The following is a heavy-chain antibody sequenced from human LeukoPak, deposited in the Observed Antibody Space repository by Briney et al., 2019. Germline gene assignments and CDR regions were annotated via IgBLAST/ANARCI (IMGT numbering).Heavy chain of an antibody. CDR3: ASLVVVAPLGAFDI. D-gene: IGHD2-15*01. Sequence: PGGSLRLSCAASGFTFSSYEMNWVRQAPGKGLEWVSYISSSGSTIYYADSVKGRFTISRDNAKNSLYLQMNSLRAEDTAVYYCASLVVVAPLGAFDIWGQGTMVTVTS. V-gene: IGHV3-48*03. CDR1: GFTFSSYE. J-gene: IGHJ3*02. CDR2: ISSSGSTI.